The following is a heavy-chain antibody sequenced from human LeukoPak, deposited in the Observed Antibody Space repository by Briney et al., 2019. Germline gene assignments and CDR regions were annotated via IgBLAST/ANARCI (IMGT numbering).Heavy chain of an antibody. CDR3: ARLRANWNYVNWFDP. CDR2: IYNSGST. Sequence: SETLSLTCTVSGGSISSYYWSWIRQAPGKGLEWIGYIYNSGSTNYNPSLKSRVTISVDTSKNQFSLKLSSVTAADTAVYYCARLRANWNYVNWFDPWGQGTLVTVSS. D-gene: IGHD1-7*01. CDR1: GGSISSYY. V-gene: IGHV4-59*08. J-gene: IGHJ5*02.